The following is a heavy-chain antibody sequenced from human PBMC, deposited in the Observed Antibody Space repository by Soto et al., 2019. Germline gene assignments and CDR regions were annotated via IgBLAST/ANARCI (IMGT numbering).Heavy chain of an antibody. Sequence: QVQLVQSGAEVKKPGASVTVSCKTSGYTFSNYGINWVRQAPGQGLEWMGWISGYNGNTNYAQTVQGRVTMTTYKSTGTVYMELRSLKSDDTAIYYCSRFIMVGGWFDPNYYHGMDVWGQGTTVNVSS. V-gene: IGHV1-18*01. CDR3: SRFIMVGGWFDPNYYHGMDV. D-gene: IGHD6-19*01. CDR2: ISGYNGNT. CDR1: GYTFSNYG. J-gene: IGHJ6*02.